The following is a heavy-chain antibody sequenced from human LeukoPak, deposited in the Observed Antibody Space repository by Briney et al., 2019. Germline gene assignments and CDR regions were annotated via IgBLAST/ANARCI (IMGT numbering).Heavy chain of an antibody. J-gene: IGHJ4*02. CDR1: GYTFTSYY. CDR3: ARLTTVVTPGDY. V-gene: IGHV1-46*01. CDR2: INPSGGSK. D-gene: IGHD4-23*01. Sequence: ASVQVSFKASGYTFTSYYMHWVRQAPGQGLEWMGIINPSGGSKSYAQKFQGRVTMTRDMSTSTVYMELSSLRSEDTAVYYCARLTTVVTPGDYWGQGTLVTVSS.